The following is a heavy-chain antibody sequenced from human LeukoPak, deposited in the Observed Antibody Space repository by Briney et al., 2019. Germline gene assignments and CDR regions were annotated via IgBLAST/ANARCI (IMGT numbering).Heavy chain of an antibody. CDR1: GGSFSGYY. CDR2: ISSSNSYI. J-gene: IGHJ6*03. Sequence: ETLSLTCAVYGGSFSGYYWSWIRQPPGKGLEWVSSISSSNSYIYCADSVKGRFTISRDNAKNLLYLEMNSLRAEDTAVYYCARQSGYSIYYYYYMDVWGKGTTVTVSS. CDR3: ARQSGYSIYYYYYMDV. V-gene: IGHV3-21*01. D-gene: IGHD5-18*01.